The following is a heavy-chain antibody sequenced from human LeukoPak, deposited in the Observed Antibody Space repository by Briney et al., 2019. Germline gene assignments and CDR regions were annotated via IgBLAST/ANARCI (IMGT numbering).Heavy chain of an antibody. CDR3: ARDGYCSSTSCYYFDY. Sequence: GGSLRLSCAASGFTFSNYWIHWVRQAPRKGLVWVSRINSDGSSTSYADSVKGRFTISRDNAKNTLYLQMNSLRAEDTAVYYCARDGYCSSTSCYYFDYWGQGTLVTVSS. V-gene: IGHV3-74*01. D-gene: IGHD2-2*01. J-gene: IGHJ4*02. CDR1: GFTFSNYW. CDR2: INSDGSST.